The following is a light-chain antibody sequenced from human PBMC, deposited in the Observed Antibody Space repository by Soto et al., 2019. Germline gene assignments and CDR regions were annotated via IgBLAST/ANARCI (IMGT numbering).Light chain of an antibody. CDR1: NGDVGGYNY. J-gene: IGLJ2*01. Sequence: QSVLTQPASVSGSPGQSITISCTGTNGDVGGYNYVSWYQQYPGKAPKLMIYNIGDRPSGVSSRFSGSKSGSTASLTISGLQAEGEADYYCTSYTSTNSLVFGGGTKLTVL. CDR3: TSYTSTNSLV. V-gene: IGLV2-14*03. CDR2: NIG.